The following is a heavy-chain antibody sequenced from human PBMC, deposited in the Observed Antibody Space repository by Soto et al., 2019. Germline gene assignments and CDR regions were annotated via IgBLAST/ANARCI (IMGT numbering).Heavy chain of an antibody. CDR2: ILVDGRT. V-gene: IGHV3-23*01. D-gene: IGHD1-26*01. CDR1: GFICSSYD. J-gene: IGHJ4*02. Sequence: PGGSLRLSCAASGFICSSYDMSWVRQAPGKGLEWVSTILVDGRTFYVDSVKGRFTISRDNSKNTLFLQMNNLRSEDTAVYYCAKGASYRMFDYWGQGTLVTVSS. CDR3: AKGASYRMFDY.